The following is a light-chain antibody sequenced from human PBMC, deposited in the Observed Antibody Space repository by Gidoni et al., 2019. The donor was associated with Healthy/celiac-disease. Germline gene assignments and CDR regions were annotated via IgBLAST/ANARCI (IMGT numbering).Light chain of an antibody. J-gene: IGLJ1*01. Sequence: QSVLTQPPSVSAAPGPKVTISCSGSSSNIGNNYVSWYQQLPGTAPKLLIYDNNKRPSGIPDRFSGSKSGTSATLGITGLQTGDEADYYCGTWDSSLSARNYVFGTGTKVTVL. CDR1: SSNIGNNY. CDR3: GTWDSSLSARNYV. CDR2: DNN. V-gene: IGLV1-51*01.